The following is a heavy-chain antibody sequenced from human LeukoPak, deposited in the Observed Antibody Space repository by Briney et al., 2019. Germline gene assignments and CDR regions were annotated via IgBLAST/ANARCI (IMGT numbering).Heavy chain of an antibody. CDR2: IYYSGST. V-gene: IGHV4-59*08. Sequence: SETLSLTCTVSGGSITSYYWSWIRQPPGKGLEWIGYIYYSGSTNYNPSLKSRVTISVDTSKNQFSPKLSSVTAADTAVYYCARYTRGRNGMDVWGQGTTVTVSS. CDR1: GGSITSYY. D-gene: IGHD1-26*01. CDR3: ARYTRGRNGMDV. J-gene: IGHJ6*02.